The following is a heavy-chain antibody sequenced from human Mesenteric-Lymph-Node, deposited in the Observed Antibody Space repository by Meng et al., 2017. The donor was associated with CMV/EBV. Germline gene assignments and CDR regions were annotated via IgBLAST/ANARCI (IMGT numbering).Heavy chain of an antibody. CDR2: MNPNSGQT. CDR1: GYTFISTH. CDR3: ARAPDKNTAYDY. V-gene: IGHV1-8*01. Sequence: ASVKVSCKASGYTFISTHIYWVRQAPGQGLEWMGWMNPNSGQTGYAQKFQGRVSMTRNTFINTVYMELTSLRSEDTAVYYCARAPDKNTAYDYWGQGTLVTVSS. J-gene: IGHJ4*02. D-gene: IGHD5-18*01.